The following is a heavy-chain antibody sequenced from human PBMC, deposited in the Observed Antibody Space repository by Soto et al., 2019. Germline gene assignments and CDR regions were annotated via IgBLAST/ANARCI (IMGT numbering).Heavy chain of an antibody. Sequence: GESLKISCKGSGYNFAGYWIAWVRQMPGKGLELMGIIYPSDSDTRYRPSFQGQVTISADKSISSAYLQWSSLRASDTAMYYRARGGVSTRTFDYWGQGTPVTVSS. CDR1: GYNFAGYW. CDR2: IYPSDSDT. V-gene: IGHV5-51*01. D-gene: IGHD3-3*01. CDR3: ARGGVSTRTFDY. J-gene: IGHJ4*02.